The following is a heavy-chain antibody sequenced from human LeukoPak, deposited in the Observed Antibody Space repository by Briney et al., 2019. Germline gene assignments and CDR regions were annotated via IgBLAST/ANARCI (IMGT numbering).Heavy chain of an antibody. CDR3: ARSYWNYDRVVWFDP. CDR1: GFTFDDYG. D-gene: IGHD1-7*01. V-gene: IGHV3-20*04. CDR2: INWNGGST. J-gene: IGHJ5*02. Sequence: PGGSLRLSCAASGFTFDDYGMSWVRQAPGKGLEWVSGINWNGGSTGYADSVKGRFTISRDNAKNSLYLQMNSLRAEDTALYYCARSYWNYDRVVWFDPWGQGTLVTVSS.